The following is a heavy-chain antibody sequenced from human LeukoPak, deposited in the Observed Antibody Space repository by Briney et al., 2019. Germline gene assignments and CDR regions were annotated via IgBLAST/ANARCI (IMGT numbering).Heavy chain of an antibody. Sequence: PSETLSLTCTVSGGSISSYYWGWIRQPPGKGLEWIGSIYYSGSTYYNPSLKSRVTISVDTSKNQFSLKLSSVTAADTAVYYCARLGYYQLLPLDYWGQGTLVTVSS. D-gene: IGHD2-2*01. J-gene: IGHJ4*02. V-gene: IGHV4-39*01. CDR1: GGSISSYY. CDR2: IYYSGST. CDR3: ARLGYYQLLPLDY.